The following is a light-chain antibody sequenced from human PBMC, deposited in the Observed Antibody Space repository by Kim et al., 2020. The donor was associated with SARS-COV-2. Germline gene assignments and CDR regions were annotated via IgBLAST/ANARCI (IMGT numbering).Light chain of an antibody. CDR2: AAS. Sequence: ASVGDRVTITCRASQSISSYLNWYQQKPGKAAKLLIYAASSLQSGVPSRFSGSGSGTDFTLTISSLQPEDFATYYCQQSYSTPWTFGQGTKVEIK. CDR1: QSISSY. CDR3: QQSYSTPWT. J-gene: IGKJ1*01. V-gene: IGKV1-39*01.